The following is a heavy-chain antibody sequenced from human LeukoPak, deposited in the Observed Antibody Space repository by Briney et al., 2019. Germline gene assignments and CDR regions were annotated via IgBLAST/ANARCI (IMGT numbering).Heavy chain of an antibody. CDR3: ASSSGSYRTSYYYMDV. Sequence: PGGSLRLSCVASGFTLSSNYMSWVRQAPGKGLEWVSVIYSGGSTYYADSVKGRFTISRDNSKNTLYLQMNSLRAEDTAVYYCASSSGSYRTSYYYMDVWGTGTTVTVSS. J-gene: IGHJ6*03. D-gene: IGHD3-10*01. V-gene: IGHV3-53*01. CDR2: IYSGGST. CDR1: GFTLSSNY.